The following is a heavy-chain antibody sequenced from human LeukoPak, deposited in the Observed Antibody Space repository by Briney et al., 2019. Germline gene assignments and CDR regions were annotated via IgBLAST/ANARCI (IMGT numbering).Heavy chain of an antibody. D-gene: IGHD2-2*01. CDR2: ISSSSSYI. Sequence: GGSLRLSCAASGFTFSDYGMHWVRQAPGKGLEWVSSISSSSSYIYYADSVKGRFTISRDNAKNSLYLQMNSLRAEDTAVYYCARHKLGYCSSTSCYPTLDYWGQGTLVTVSS. V-gene: IGHV3-21*01. CDR3: ARHKLGYCSSTSCYPTLDY. J-gene: IGHJ4*02. CDR1: GFTFSDYG.